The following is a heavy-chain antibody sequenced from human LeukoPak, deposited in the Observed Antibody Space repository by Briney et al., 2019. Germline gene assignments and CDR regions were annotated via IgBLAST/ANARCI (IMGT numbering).Heavy chain of an antibody. CDR1: GFTFSSYG. Sequence: PGGSLRLSCAASGFTFSSYGMSWVRQAPGKGLEWISYISSSSSTIFYADSVKGRFTISRDNAKNSLYLQMNSLRAEDTAVYYCARDGVLRYFDWLFPYYMDVWGKGTTVTISS. D-gene: IGHD3-9*01. V-gene: IGHV3-48*04. CDR3: ARDGVLRYFDWLFPYYMDV. J-gene: IGHJ6*03. CDR2: ISSSSSTI.